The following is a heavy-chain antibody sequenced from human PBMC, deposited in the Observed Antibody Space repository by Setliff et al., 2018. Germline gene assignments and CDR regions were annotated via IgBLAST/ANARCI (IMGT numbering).Heavy chain of an antibody. Sequence: PSETLSLTCTVSGDSISTYYWSWIRRPAGKGLEWIGRVFVDGSTNYNPSLKSRVTISVDTSKNQFSLKLSSVTAADTAVYYCARVRSGYNVYWGQGTLVTVSS. D-gene: IGHD5-12*01. CDR1: GDSISTYY. CDR2: VFVDGST. V-gene: IGHV4-4*07. J-gene: IGHJ4*02. CDR3: ARVRSGYNVY.